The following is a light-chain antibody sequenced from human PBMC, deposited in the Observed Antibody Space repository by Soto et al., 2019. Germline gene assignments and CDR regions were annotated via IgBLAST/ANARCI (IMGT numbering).Light chain of an antibody. CDR2: GVS. CDR3: YSSRSSSSTFYV. V-gene: IGLV2-14*03. J-gene: IGLJ1*01. CDR1: SSDIGGSNY. Sequence: QSALTQPASVSGSPGQSITISCAGTSSDIGGSNYVSWYQQHPGKAPKLMIYGVSNRPSGVSKRFSGSKSGNTASLTISGLQAEDEADYFCYSSRSSSSTFYVFGTGTKLTVL.